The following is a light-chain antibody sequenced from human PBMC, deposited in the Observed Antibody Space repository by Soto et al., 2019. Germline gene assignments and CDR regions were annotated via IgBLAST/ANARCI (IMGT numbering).Light chain of an antibody. Sequence: DIQMTQSPSSLSASRGDRVTITCRASQDISDDLAWYQQKPGKVPNLLIYAASTLQSGVPSRFSGSGSGTEFTLTISSLQSEAVASYYCQRYGGTPYTFGPGTKVDIK. CDR1: QDISDD. CDR2: AAS. CDR3: QRYGGTPYT. J-gene: IGKJ3*01. V-gene: IGKV1-27*01.